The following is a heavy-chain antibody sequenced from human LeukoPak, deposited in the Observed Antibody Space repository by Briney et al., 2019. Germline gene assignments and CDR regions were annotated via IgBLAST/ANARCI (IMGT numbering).Heavy chain of an antibody. J-gene: IGHJ4*02. Sequence: SETLSLTCTVSGGSISSHYWSWIRQPPGKGLERIGYIYYSGSTNYNPSLKSRVTISVDTSKNQFSLKLSSVTAADTAVYYCARVTYYDFWNGYPLDWGQGTLVTVSS. CDR3: ARVTYYDFWNGYPLD. CDR1: GGSISSHY. V-gene: IGHV4-59*11. CDR2: IYYSGST. D-gene: IGHD3-3*01.